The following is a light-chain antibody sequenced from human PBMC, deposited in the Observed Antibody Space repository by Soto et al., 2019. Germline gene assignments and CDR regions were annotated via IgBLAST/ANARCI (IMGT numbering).Light chain of an antibody. CDR3: QQRSNWPWT. CDR2: AAA. J-gene: IGKJ1*01. CDR1: QGIGDT. Sequence: LLTQSPGTLSFSPGEVATLSGRASQGIGDTLVWHQQKPGQAPRLLIYAAATRATGIPARFSGSGSGTDFTLTISSLEPEDFAVYYCQQRSNWPWTFGQGTKVDIK. V-gene: IGKV3D-11*01.